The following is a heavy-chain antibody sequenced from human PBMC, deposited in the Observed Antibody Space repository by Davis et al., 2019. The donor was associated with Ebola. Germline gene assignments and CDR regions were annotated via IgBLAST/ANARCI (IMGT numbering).Heavy chain of an antibody. CDR1: GFLFSSYA. CDR2: ISASGGAT. J-gene: IGHJ4*02. D-gene: IGHD3-10*01. V-gene: IGHV3-23*01. Sequence: PGGSLRLSCAASGFLFSSYAMSWVRQAPGRGLEWVSSISASGGATFYADSVKGRIVMSRDNSNDTLYLRMNNLRAEDTAIYYCAKELTSYYGSGDFFDYWGQGILVTVSS. CDR3: AKELTSYYGSGDFFDY.